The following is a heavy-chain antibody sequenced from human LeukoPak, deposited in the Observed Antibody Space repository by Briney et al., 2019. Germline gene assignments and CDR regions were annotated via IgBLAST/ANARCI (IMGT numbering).Heavy chain of an antibody. Sequence: ASVKVSCKTSGYSFSDNYMHWVRQAPGQGLEWMGWINSNSGDTYYAQKFQGRVTMTRDASISTFYLELSRLRSDDTAVYYCAREVYGDSSFDYWGQGSLLTVSS. CDR1: GYSFSDNY. CDR3: AREVYGDSSFDY. D-gene: IGHD4-17*01. V-gene: IGHV1-2*02. J-gene: IGHJ4*02. CDR2: INSNSGDT.